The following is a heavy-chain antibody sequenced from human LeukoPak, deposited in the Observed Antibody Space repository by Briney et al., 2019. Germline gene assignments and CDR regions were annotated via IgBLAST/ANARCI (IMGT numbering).Heavy chain of an antibody. D-gene: IGHD6-19*01. Sequence: PGGSLRLSCAASGFTFSSYSMNWVRQAPGKGLEWVSSISSSSSYIYYADSVKGRFTISRDNAKNSLYLQMNSLRAEDTAVYYCARVAVAGSVAEYFQHWGQGTLVTVSS. CDR3: ARVAVAGSVAEYFQH. CDR1: GFTFSSYS. V-gene: IGHV3-21*01. CDR2: ISSSSSYI. J-gene: IGHJ1*01.